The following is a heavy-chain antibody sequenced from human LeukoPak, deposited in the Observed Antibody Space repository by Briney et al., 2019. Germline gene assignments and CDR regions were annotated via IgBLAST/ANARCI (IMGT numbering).Heavy chain of an antibody. V-gene: IGHV1-69*13. J-gene: IGHJ6*03. D-gene: IGHD6-19*01. Sequence: SVKVSCKASGGTFNNYAISWVRQAPGQGLEWMGGIIPIFGTTNYAQKFQGRVTITADESTSIVYMELSSLRSEDTAVYYCARAPYSGGGSTNFSYYYFLDVWGKGTTVTVSS. CDR2: IIPIFGTT. CDR1: GGTFNNYA. CDR3: ARAPYSGGGSTNFSYYYFLDV.